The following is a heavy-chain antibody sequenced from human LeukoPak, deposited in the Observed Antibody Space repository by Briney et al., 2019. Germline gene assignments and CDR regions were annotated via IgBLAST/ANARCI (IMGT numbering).Heavy chain of an antibody. Sequence: AGGSLRLSCAASGFTFSSYHMNWVRRAPGKGLEWVSYIGSSSSPIYYADSVKGRFTISRDNSKNTLYLLMNSLRDEDTAVYYCVRGVGLYDSIGYFDYWGQGTLVTVSS. J-gene: IGHJ4*02. CDR2: IGSSSSPI. CDR1: GFTFSSYH. V-gene: IGHV3-48*02. D-gene: IGHD3-22*01. CDR3: VRGVGLYDSIGYFDY.